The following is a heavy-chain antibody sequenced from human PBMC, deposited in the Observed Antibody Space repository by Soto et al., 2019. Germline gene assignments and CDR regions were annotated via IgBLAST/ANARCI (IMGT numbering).Heavy chain of an antibody. CDR2: ISGDSGET. CDR3: SRAISSTWAKGWLDP. J-gene: IGHJ5*02. CDR1: GYTFRSYG. V-gene: IGHV1-18*01. D-gene: IGHD6-6*01. Sequence: GLLVQSGGEVRKPGASVTVSCKASGYTFRSYGVAWVRQVPGQGLEWMGWISGDSGETTYAQNLRGRITLTADASATTAYVELRSLRSEDTAVYYCSRAISSTWAKGWLDPWGQGTLITVSS.